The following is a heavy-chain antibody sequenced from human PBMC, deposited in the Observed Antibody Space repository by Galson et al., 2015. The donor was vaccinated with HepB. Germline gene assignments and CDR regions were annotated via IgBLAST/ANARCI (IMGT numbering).Heavy chain of an antibody. J-gene: IGHJ4*02. CDR3: ARQDGSGLYYFDH. CDR1: GYSSIYW. CDR2: ISPGNSDT. Sequence: QSGAEVKKPGESLKISCKGSGYSSIYWIAWVRQMPGKGLEWMGVISPGNSDTRYSPSFQGQVTISADNSISTAYLQWSGLKASDTAMYYCARQDGSGLYYFDHWGQGTLVTVSS. D-gene: IGHD6-19*01. V-gene: IGHV5-51*01.